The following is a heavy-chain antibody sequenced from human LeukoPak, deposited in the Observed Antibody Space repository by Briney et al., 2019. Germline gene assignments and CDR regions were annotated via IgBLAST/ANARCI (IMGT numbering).Heavy chain of an antibody. CDR1: GGTFSSYA. V-gene: IGHV1-69*05. CDR2: IIPIFGTA. D-gene: IGHD5-18*01. CDR3: ASSPDTGYSYGLGYYYYYMDV. Sequence: ASVKVSCKASGGTFSSYAISWVRQAPGQGLDWMGGIIPIFGTANYAQKFQGRVTITTDESTSTAYMELSSLRSEDTAVYYCASSPDTGYSYGLGYYYYYMDVWGKGTTVTVSS. J-gene: IGHJ6*03.